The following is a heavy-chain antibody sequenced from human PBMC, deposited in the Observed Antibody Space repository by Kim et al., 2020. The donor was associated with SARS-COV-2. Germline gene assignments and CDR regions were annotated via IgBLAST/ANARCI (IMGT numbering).Heavy chain of an antibody. V-gene: IGHV3-73*01. Sequence: GGSLRLSCAASGFTFSGSAMHWVRQASGKGLEWVGRIRSKANSYATAYAASVKGRFTISRDDSKNTAYLQMNSLKTEDTAVYYFTRLNYYGSGSLYYYYYGMDVWGQGTTVTVSS. CDR2: IRSKANSYAT. CDR3: TRLNYYGSGSLYYYYYGMDV. D-gene: IGHD3-10*01. CDR1: GFTFSGSA. J-gene: IGHJ6*02.